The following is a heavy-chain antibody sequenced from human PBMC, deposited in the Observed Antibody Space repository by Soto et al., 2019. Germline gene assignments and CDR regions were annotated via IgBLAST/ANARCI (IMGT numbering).Heavy chain of an antibody. Sequence: GGSLRLSCAASGFTFSSYGMHWVRQAPGKGLEWVAVIWYDGSNKNYADSVKGRFIISRDNTRSTLFLEMNSLRAEDTAMYYCARGIWLQLGPDYWGQGTLVTVSS. CDR3: ARGIWLQLGPDY. D-gene: IGHD2-21*01. J-gene: IGHJ4*02. CDR2: IWYDGSNK. CDR1: GFTFSSYG. V-gene: IGHV3-33*01.